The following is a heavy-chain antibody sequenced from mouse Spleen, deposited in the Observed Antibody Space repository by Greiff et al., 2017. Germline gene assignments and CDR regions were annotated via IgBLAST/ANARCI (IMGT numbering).Heavy chain of an antibody. D-gene: IGHD1-2*01. CDR3: ARQGTTARGFAY. CDR1: GFTFSSYA. J-gene: IGHJ3*01. Sequence: EVHLVESGGGLVKPGGSLKLSCAASGFTFSSYAMSWVRQTPEKRLEWVATISSGGSYTYYPDSVKGRFTISRDNAKNTLYLQMSSLRSEDTAMYYCARQGTTARGFAYWGQGTLVTVSA. CDR2: ISSGGSYT. V-gene: IGHV5-9-3*01.